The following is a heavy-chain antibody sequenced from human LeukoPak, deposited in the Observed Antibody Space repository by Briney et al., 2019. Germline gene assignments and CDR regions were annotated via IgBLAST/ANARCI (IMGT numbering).Heavy chain of an antibody. J-gene: IGHJ4*02. CDR1: GFTFSSYA. V-gene: IGHV3-23*01. Sequence: GGSLRLSCAASGFTFSSYAMSWVRQAPGKGLEWVSAISGSGGSTYYADSVKGRFSISRDNSKNTLYLQLNSLRAEDTAVYYCAKDFPSGWYSSSPVELGYWGQGTLVTVSS. CDR3: AKDFPSGWYSSSPVELGY. D-gene: IGHD6-6*01. CDR2: ISGSGGST.